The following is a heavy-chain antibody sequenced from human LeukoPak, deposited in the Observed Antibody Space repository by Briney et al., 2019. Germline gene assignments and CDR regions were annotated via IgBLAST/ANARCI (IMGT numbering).Heavy chain of an antibody. CDR2: LSDTGDSR. CDR1: GFTLSNHP. V-gene: IGHV3-23*01. CDR3: AKGDCASGSCYFDD. J-gene: IGHJ4*02. Sequence: PGGSLRLSCAASGFTLSNHPMYWVRQAPGKGLEWVSSLSDTGDSRHYADSVKGRFTISRDSARSAIYLQMNSLRAEDTAVYYCAKGDCASGSCYFDDWGQGSQVTVSS. D-gene: IGHD2-8*01.